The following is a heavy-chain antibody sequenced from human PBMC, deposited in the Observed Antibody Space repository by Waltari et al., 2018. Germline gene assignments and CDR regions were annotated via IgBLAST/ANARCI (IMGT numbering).Heavy chain of an antibody. CDR3: ARNPRESSASQSDY. J-gene: IGHJ4*02. CDR2: ISEYNGNT. D-gene: IGHD6-19*01. V-gene: IGHV1-18*01. Sequence: QVQLVQSGAEVKKPGASVKVSCKASGYTFTSYGISWVRQAPGQGLEWRGWISEYNGNTNDAQKLQGRCTMTTDTTTSRAYMELRGLRSDDTAVYYCARNPRESSASQSDYGGQGTLVTVSS. CDR1: GYTFTSYG.